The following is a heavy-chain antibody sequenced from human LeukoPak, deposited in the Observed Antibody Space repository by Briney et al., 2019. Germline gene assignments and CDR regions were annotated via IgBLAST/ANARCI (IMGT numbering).Heavy chain of an antibody. CDR2: ISAYNGNT. J-gene: IGHJ4*02. Sequence: GSVKVSCKASGYTFTSYGISWVRQAPGQGLEWMGWISAYNGNTNYAQKLQGRVTMTTDTSTSTAYMELRSLRSDDAAVYYCARMPYSSGWYHRYFDYWGQGTPVTVSS. D-gene: IGHD6-19*01. CDR1: GYTFTSYG. V-gene: IGHV1-18*01. CDR3: ARMPYSSGWYHRYFDY.